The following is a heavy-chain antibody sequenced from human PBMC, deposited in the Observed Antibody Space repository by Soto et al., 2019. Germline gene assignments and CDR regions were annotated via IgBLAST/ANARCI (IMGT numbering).Heavy chain of an antibody. Sequence: GGSLRLSCAASGFTFSSYSMNWVRQAPGKGLEWVSYISSSSSTIYYADSVKGRFTISRDNAKNSLYLQMNSLRDEDTAVYYCARDLGSGISGYDTEPGRYYYYYGMDVWGQGTTVTVSS. D-gene: IGHD5-12*01. CDR3: ARDLGSGISGYDTEPGRYYYYYGMDV. CDR2: ISSSSSTI. CDR1: GFTFSSYS. J-gene: IGHJ6*02. V-gene: IGHV3-48*02.